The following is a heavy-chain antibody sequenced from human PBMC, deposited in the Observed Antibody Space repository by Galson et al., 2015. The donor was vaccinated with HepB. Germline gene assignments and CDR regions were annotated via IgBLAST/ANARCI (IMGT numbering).Heavy chain of an antibody. Sequence: SLRLSCAASGFTFRDYAIHWVRQPPGKGLEWVARISYDGTKTYYADSVKGRLTISRDNSKNTVYLQMNSLRIEDTAMYYCARASAASIGWFDPWGQGALVTVSS. CDR1: GFTFRDYA. CDR3: ARASAASIGWFDP. D-gene: IGHD6-13*01. V-gene: IGHV3-30*04. CDR2: ISYDGTKT. J-gene: IGHJ5*02.